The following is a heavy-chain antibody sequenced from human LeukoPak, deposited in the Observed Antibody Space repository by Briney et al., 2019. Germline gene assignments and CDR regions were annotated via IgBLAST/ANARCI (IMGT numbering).Heavy chain of an antibody. CDR1: VFTFSGYP. J-gene: IGHJ4*02. CDR2: FRGSGGRT. D-gene: IGHD6-13*01. Sequence: GGSLRLSCAASVFTFSGYPMSWVRRAPGKGLEWVSGFRGSGGRTYYAASVKGRFTISRDNSKNTLYLQMNSLRAEDTAAYYCAKDRIDIGITAARPDFDYWGQGTLVTVSS. V-gene: IGHV3-23*01. CDR3: AKDRIDIGITAARPDFDY.